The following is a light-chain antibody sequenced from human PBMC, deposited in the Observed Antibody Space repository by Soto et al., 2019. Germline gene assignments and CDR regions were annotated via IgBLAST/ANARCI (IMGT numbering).Light chain of an antibody. CDR1: QTVSNN. CDR3: QQDNMTPCT. CDR2: ASS. V-gene: IGKV1-39*01. J-gene: IGKJ3*01. Sequence: DIQMTQSPSSLSASVGDRVTITCRTSQTVSNNLNWYQRKPGKAPSLLIYASSTLQSGVPSRFIGSGSETEFTLTISSLPPEDFATYYCQQDNMTPCTFGPGTKVDI.